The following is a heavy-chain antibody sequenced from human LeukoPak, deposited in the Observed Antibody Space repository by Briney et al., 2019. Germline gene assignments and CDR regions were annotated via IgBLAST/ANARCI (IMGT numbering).Heavy chain of an antibody. D-gene: IGHD3-10*01. CDR3: ARVYGSGSYYNGYYYYCMDV. V-gene: IGHV4-34*01. CDR2: INYSGST. CDR1: SESFSGYF. J-gene: IGHJ6*03. Sequence: SETLSLTCAIYSESFSGYFWSWIRQPPGKGLEWIGEINYSGSTNYNPSLKSRVTISVDTSKNQFSLKLSSVTAADTAVYYCARVYGSGSYYNGYYYYCMDVWGKGTTVTISS.